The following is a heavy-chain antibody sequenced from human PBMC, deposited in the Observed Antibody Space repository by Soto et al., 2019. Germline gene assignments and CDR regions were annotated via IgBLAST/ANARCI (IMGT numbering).Heavy chain of an antibody. D-gene: IGHD1-1*01. V-gene: IGHV1-46*03. Sequence: QVQLVQSGAEVKKPGASVKVSCKAIGYSFTSHYMHWVRQAPGQGLEWMGTIYPGGVNIGYAQKFKGRVTMTKDTSTSTVYMELNSQTSEDTAVYYCARDQSWHDLVWWFHPWGQGTLVTVSS. CDR2: IYPGGVNI. J-gene: IGHJ5*02. CDR3: ARDQSWHDLVWWFHP. CDR1: GYSFTSHY.